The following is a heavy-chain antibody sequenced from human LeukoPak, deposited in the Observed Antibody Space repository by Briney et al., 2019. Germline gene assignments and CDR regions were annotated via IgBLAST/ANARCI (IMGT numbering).Heavy chain of an antibody. Sequence: ASVKVSCKASGYTFTSYVINWVRQATGQGLEWMGWMNPNSGNTGYAQKFQGRVTMTRNTSISTAYMELSSLRSEDTAVYYCARVPLIVATIFGNPFDYWGQGTLVTVSS. CDR2: MNPNSGNT. J-gene: IGHJ4*02. CDR3: ARVPLIVATIFGNPFDY. V-gene: IGHV1-8*01. CDR1: GYTFTSYV. D-gene: IGHD5-12*01.